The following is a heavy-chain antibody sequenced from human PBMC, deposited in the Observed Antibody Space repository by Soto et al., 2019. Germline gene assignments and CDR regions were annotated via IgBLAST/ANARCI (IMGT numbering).Heavy chain of an antibody. V-gene: IGHV4-39*01. J-gene: IGHJ6*02. Sequence: PSETLSLTCAVSGGSISSSSYYWGWIRQPPGKGLEWIGSIYYSGSTYYNPSLKSRVTISVDTSKNQLSLKLSSVTAADTAVYYCARSITMVRGVIDLYYYYGMDVWGQGTTVTVSS. CDR2: IYYSGST. CDR3: ARSITMVRGVIDLYYYYGMDV. D-gene: IGHD3-10*01. CDR1: GGSISSSSYY.